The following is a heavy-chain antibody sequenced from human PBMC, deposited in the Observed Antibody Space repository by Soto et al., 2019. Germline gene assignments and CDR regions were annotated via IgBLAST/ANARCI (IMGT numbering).Heavy chain of an antibody. CDR2: ISYDGSNK. V-gene: IGHV3-30*18. Sequence: QVQLVESGGGVVQPGRSLRLSCAASGFTFSSYGMHWVRQAPGKGLEWVAVISYDGSNKYYADSVKGRFTISRDNSKNTLYLQMNSLRAEDTAVYYCAKDQIAARPVGLTDSWGQGTLVTVSS. D-gene: IGHD6-6*01. CDR1: GFTFSSYG. J-gene: IGHJ4*02. CDR3: AKDQIAARPVGLTDS.